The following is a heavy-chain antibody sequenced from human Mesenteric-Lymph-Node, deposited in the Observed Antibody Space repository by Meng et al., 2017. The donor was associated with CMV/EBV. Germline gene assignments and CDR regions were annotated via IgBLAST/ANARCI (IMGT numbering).Heavy chain of an antibody. CDR3: AKPYSSSWYRWDYYYYYGMDV. CDR2: MNPNSGNT. V-gene: IGHV1-8*01. D-gene: IGHD6-13*01. CDR1: GYTFTSYD. J-gene: IGHJ6*02. Sequence: ASVKVSCKASGYTFTSYDINWVRQATGQGLEWMGWMNPNSGNTGYAQKFQGRVTMTRNTSISTAYIELSSLRSEDTAVYYCAKPYSSSWYRWDYYYYYGMDVWGQGTTVTVSS.